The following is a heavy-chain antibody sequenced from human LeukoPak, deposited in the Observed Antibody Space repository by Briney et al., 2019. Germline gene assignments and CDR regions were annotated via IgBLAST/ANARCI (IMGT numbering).Heavy chain of an antibody. Sequence: PGGSLRLSCAASGFTFNNYGMHWVRQAPGKGLEWVALIWYDGTNKDYADSVKGRFAISRDNSKNTLYLQMNGLRAEDTAVYYCARLGPYCSSTSCYYIDFWGQGTLVTVSS. CDR1: GFTFNNYG. J-gene: IGHJ4*02. D-gene: IGHD2-2*01. CDR2: IWYDGTNK. CDR3: ARLGPYCSSTSCYYIDF. V-gene: IGHV3-33*01.